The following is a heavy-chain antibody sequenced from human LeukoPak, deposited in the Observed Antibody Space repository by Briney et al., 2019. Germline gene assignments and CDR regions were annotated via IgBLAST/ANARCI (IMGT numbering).Heavy chain of an antibody. CDR1: GYTFTSYA. V-gene: IGHV7-4-1*02. Sequence: ASVKVSCKASGYTFTSYAMNWVRQAPGQGLEWMGWINTNTGNPTYAQGFTGRFVFSLDTSVSTAYLQISSLKAEDTAVYYCARVKGGEVTTSHYYYGMDVWGQGTTVTVSS. J-gene: IGHJ6*02. CDR3: ARVKGGEVTTSHYYYGMDV. CDR2: INTNTGNP. D-gene: IGHD4-11*01.